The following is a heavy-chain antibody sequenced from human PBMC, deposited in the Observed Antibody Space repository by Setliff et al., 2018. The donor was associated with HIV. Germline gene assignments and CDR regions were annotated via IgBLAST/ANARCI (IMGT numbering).Heavy chain of an antibody. CDR3: ARGGPGSSFGYDWFDP. CDR1: GYTFTSYY. Sequence: ASVKVSCKASGYTFTSYYIHCVRQAPGQGPEWMGIINPNGGSTNYAQKFQGKVAMTADTSTNTVYMELSSLRSEDTAIYYCARGGPGSSFGYDWFDPWGQGTPVTVSS. CDR2: INPNGGST. J-gene: IGHJ5*02. D-gene: IGHD5-18*01. V-gene: IGHV1-46*01.